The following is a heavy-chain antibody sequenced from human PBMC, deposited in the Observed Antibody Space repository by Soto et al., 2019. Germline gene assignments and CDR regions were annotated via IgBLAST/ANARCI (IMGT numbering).Heavy chain of an antibody. D-gene: IGHD3-22*01. CDR3: AREVHYYDSSGYYSLFDY. CDR2: IYYSGST. Sequence: PSETLSLTRTVSGGSISSGDYYWSWIRQPPGKGLEWIGYIYYSGSTYYNPSLKSRVTISVDTSKNQFSLKLSSVTAADTAVYYCAREVHYYDSSGYYSLFDYWGQGTLVTVSS. CDR1: GGSISSGDYY. J-gene: IGHJ4*02. V-gene: IGHV4-30-4*01.